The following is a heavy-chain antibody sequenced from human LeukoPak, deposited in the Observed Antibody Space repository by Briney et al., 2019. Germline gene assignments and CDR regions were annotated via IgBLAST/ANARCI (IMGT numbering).Heavy chain of an antibody. J-gene: IGHJ4*02. CDR2: IYTSGNS. Sequence: PSETLSLTCSVSGGSISFYDWSWIRQPAGKGLEWIGRIYTSGNSNYNPSLKSRVTISVDTSNNQFSLKLTSATAADTAVYYCAKIGGLAFDYWGQGALVTVSS. V-gene: IGHV4-4*07. D-gene: IGHD2-15*01. CDR3: AKIGGLAFDY. CDR1: GGSISFYD.